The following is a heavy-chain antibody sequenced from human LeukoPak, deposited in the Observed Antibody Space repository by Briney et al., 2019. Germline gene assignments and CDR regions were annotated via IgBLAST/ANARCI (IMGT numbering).Heavy chain of an antibody. J-gene: IGHJ4*02. CDR1: GFIFRNYV. Sequence: GASLRLSCAASGFIFRNYVMSWVRQAPGKGLEWVSAITGSGDTTYYADSVKGRFTISRDNSKNTLYVEMNTLRAEDTAVYYCAKWGDYDILTGYYVSDFWGQGTLVTVSS. CDR2: ITGSGDTT. D-gene: IGHD3-9*01. CDR3: AKWGDYDILTGYYVSDF. V-gene: IGHV3-23*01.